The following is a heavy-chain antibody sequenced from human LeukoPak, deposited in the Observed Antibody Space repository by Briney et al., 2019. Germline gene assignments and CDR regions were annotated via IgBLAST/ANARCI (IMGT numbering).Heavy chain of an antibody. D-gene: IGHD5-24*01. V-gene: IGHV3-23*01. CDR2: ISGSGDNT. J-gene: IGHJ4*02. CDR3: ARDLGMATILGGDY. Sequence: GGSLRLSCAASGFTFSGFAMSWVRRTPGKGLEWVSGISGSGDNTLYADSVKGRFTISRDNSKNTLYLQMNSLRAEDTAVYYCARDLGMATILGGDYWGQGTLVTVSS. CDR1: GFTFSGFA.